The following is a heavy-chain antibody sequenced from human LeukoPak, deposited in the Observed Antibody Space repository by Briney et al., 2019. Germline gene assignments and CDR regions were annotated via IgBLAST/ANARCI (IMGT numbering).Heavy chain of an antibody. J-gene: IGHJ5*02. CDR1: GFTFSSYG. CDR3: ARDDCSSISCYHNWFDP. CDR2: IKQDGSEK. D-gene: IGHD2-2*01. V-gene: IGHV3-7*01. Sequence: QPGGSLRLSCAASGFTFSSYGMSWVRQAPGKGLEWVANIKQDGSEKYYVDSVKGRFTISRDNAKNSLYLQMNSLRAEDTAVYYCARDDCSSISCYHNWFDPWGQGTLVTVSS.